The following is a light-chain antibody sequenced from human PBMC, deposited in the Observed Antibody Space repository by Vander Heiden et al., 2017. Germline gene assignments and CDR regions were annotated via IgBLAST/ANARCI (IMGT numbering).Light chain of an antibody. CDR1: QSVSSY. CDR3: QQYNRCLLT. J-gene: IGKJ5*01. Sequence: EVVITRPPATLSVSVGDRVTISCRASQSVSSYLAWYQHKPGQAPKLLMYSASTMDSGIPARFSGSGSGTEFTLTISSLQSDDFAVYYCQQYNRCLLTFGQGTRLE. V-gene: IGKV3-15*01. CDR2: SAS.